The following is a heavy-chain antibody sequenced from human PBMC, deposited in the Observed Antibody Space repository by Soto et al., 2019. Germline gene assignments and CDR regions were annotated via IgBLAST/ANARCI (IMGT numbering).Heavy chain of an antibody. J-gene: IGHJ5*02. CDR2: IIPILGIA. CDR1: GGTFSSYT. V-gene: IGHV1-69*02. D-gene: IGHD2-2*01. CDR3: ARSEGERPYCSSTSCPGP. Sequence: GASVKVSCKDSGGTFSSYTISWVRQAPGQGLEWMGRIIPILGIANYAQKFQGRVTITADKSTSTAYMELSSLRPEDTAVYYCARSEGERPYCSSTSCPGPWGQGTLVTVSS.